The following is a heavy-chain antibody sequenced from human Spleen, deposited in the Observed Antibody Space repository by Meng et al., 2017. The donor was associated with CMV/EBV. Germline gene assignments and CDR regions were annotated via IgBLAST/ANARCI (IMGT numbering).Heavy chain of an antibody. Sequence: ASGYTFTSYGISWVRQAPGQGLEWMGWTSAYNSNTKYAQKLQGRVTMTTDTTTSTAYMELKSLRSDDTAVYYCARAQLGIAYWYFDLWGRSTLVTVSS. CDR1: GYTFTSYG. CDR3: ARAQLGIAYWYFDL. V-gene: IGHV1-18*01. J-gene: IGHJ2*01. D-gene: IGHD7-27*01. CDR2: TSAYNSNT.